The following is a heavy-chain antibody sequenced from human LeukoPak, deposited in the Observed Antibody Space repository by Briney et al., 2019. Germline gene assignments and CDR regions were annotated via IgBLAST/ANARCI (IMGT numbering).Heavy chain of an antibody. Sequence: SETLSLTCSVSGYSISSGYCWGWIRQPPGKGLEWIGSICHRGSTYYNPSLKSRVTISVDTSKNQFSLKLSSVTAADTAVHYCARSGEDGYNSPSDYWGQGTLVTVSS. CDR2: ICHRGST. V-gene: IGHV4-38-2*02. J-gene: IGHJ4*02. CDR1: GYSISSGYC. CDR3: ARSGEDGYNSPSDY. D-gene: IGHD5-24*01.